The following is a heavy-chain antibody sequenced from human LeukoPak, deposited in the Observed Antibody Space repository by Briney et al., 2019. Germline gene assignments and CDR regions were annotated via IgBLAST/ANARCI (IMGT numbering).Heavy chain of an antibody. J-gene: IGHJ5*02. CDR2: FDPEDGET. D-gene: IGHD3-3*01. CDR1: GYTLTELS. Sequence: GASVKVSCKVSGYTLTELSMHWVRQAPGKGLEWMGGFDPEDGETIYAQKFQGRVTMTEDTSTDTAYMELSSLRSEDTAVYYCARGNGVRFLEWLVWFDPWGQGTLVTVSS. V-gene: IGHV1-24*01. CDR3: ARGNGVRFLEWLVWFDP.